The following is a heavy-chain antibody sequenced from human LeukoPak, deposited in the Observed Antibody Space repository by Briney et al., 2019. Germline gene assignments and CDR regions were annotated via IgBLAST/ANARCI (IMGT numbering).Heavy chain of an antibody. V-gene: IGHV3-30*02. Sequence: PGGSLRLSCAAWGFTFSSYGIQWVRQAPGKGREGVTFIQYDGSNKYADSLKRHFTISIDNSKNVLYLQMNSLRAEDTALYYCAKSSSRLDTSSFEYWGQGTLVTVSS. CDR3: AKSSSRLDTSSFEY. CDR1: GFTFSSYG. CDR2: IQYDGSNK. J-gene: IGHJ4*02. D-gene: IGHD5-18*01.